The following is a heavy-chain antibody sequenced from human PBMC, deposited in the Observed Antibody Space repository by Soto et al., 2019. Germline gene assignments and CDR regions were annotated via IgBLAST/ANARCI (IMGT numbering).Heavy chain of an antibody. J-gene: IGHJ6*02. CDR1: GGPFRDYY. D-gene: IGHD2-2*01. V-gene: IGHV4-34*01. Sequence: SETLSLTCAVYGGPFRDYYWSWIRQPPGKGLEWVGEINHSGTTTNYNPSLKSRVAISVDTSKNQFSLELSSVTAADTATYYCGRGRGKCRSTSCFPPLYYWYYGMEVWGQGTTVTVAS. CDR3: GRGRGKCRSTSCFPPLYYWYYGMEV. CDR2: INHSGTTT.